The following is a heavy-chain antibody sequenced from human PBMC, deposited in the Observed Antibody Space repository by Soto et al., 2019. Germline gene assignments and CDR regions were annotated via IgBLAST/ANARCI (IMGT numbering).Heavy chain of an antibody. D-gene: IGHD3-22*01. CDR1: GFSFGDYA. V-gene: IGHV3-49*04. CDR2: IRNPGYGGTT. J-gene: IGHJ5*02. Sequence: GGSLRLSCTTSGFSFGDYAMTWVRQAPGKGLEWVGFIRNPGYGGTTEYATSVKGRFIISRDDSMSSAYLQLNSLKVDDSAVYYCVRGSFGYYGPWGQGTQVTVSS. CDR3: VRGSFGYYGP.